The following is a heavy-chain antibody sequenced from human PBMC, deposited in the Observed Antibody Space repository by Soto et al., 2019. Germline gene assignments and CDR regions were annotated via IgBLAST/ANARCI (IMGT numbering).Heavy chain of an antibody. V-gene: IGHV1-69*06. D-gene: IGHD3-22*01. CDR2: IIPIFGTA. CDR3: AGEDYYDSSGYYSPLGY. CDR1: GGTFSSYA. Sequence: QVQLVQSGAEVKKPGSSVKVSCTASGGTFSSYAISWVRQAPGQGLEWMGGIIPIFGTANYAQKFQGRVTITADKSTSTAYMELSSLRSEDTAVYYCAGEDYYDSSGYYSPLGYCGQGTLVTVSS. J-gene: IGHJ4*02.